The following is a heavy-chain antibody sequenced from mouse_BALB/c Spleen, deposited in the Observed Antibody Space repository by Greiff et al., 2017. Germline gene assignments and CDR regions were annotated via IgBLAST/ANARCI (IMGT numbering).Heavy chain of an antibody. D-gene: IGHD2-14*01. CDR3: ARSYYRYDGHYYAMDY. CDR1: GFTFSSYG. J-gene: IGHJ4*01. Sequence: EVQGVESGGGLVQPGGSLKLSCAASGFTFSSYGMSWVRQTPDKRLELVATINSNGGSTYYPDSVKGRFTISRDNAKNTLYLQMSSLKSEDTAMYYCARSYYRYDGHYYAMDYWGQGTSVTVSS. CDR2: INSNGGST. V-gene: IGHV5-6-3*01.